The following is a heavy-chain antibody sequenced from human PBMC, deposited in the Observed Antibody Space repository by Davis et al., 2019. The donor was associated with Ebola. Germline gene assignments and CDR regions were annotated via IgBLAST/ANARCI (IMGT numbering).Heavy chain of an antibody. D-gene: IGHD3-10*02. CDR1: GFTFSGSA. CDR2: IRSKPNSYAT. V-gene: IGHV3-73*01. Sequence: GESLKISCAASGFTFSGSAMHWVRQASGKGLEWVGRIRSKPNSYATAYAASVKGRFTISRDDSKNTAYLQMNSLKTEDTAVYYCTCSSDGMDVWGQGTTVTVSS. J-gene: IGHJ6*02. CDR3: TCSSDGMDV.